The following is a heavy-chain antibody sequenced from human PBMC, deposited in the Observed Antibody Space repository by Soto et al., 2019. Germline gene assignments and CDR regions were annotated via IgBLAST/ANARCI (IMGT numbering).Heavy chain of an antibody. CDR1: GGSFSGYY. CDR2: INHSGST. V-gene: IGHV4-34*01. J-gene: IGHJ6*03. D-gene: IGHD2-2*02. CDR3: ARVLNTLYYYYYYMDV. Sequence: PSETLSLTCAVYGGSFSGYYWSWIRQPPGKGLEWIGEINHSGSTNYNPSLKSRVTISVDTSKNQFSLKLSSVTAADTAVYYCARVLNTLYYYYYYMDVWGKGTTVTAP.